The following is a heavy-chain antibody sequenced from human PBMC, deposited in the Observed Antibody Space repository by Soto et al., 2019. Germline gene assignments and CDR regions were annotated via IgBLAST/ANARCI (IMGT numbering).Heavy chain of an antibody. D-gene: IGHD3-16*01. J-gene: IGHJ4*02. Sequence: EVQLVESGGGLVQPGGSLRLSCAASGFTFSTYWMTWVRRPPGKGLEWVANLDQDGSERYYVDSVRGRFTISRDNAKNSLLLQKNSLRAEDTAVYYCVGGGNFFVYWGPGTLVTVSP. CDR3: VGGGNFFVY. CDR2: LDQDGSER. CDR1: GFTFSTYW. V-gene: IGHV3-7*01.